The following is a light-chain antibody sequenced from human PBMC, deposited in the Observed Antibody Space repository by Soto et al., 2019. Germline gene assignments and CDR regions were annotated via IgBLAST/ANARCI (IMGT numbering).Light chain of an antibody. J-gene: IGKJ4*01. CDR3: QQSGSSPLT. CDR1: QSVTSIY. CDR2: DAS. Sequence: EIVLTQSPGTLSLSPGERATLSCRASQSVTSIYLAWYQHKRGQAPRLLIYDASSRANGIPDRFSGSGSGTDFTLTISRLEPEDFAVYYCQQSGSSPLTFGGGTKVEIK. V-gene: IGKV3-20*01.